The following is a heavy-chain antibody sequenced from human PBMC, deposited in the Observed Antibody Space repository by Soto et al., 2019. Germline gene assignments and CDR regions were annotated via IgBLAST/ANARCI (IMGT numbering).Heavy chain of an antibody. CDR2: INPNSGGT. V-gene: IGHV1-2*02. J-gene: IGHJ4*02. D-gene: IGHD1-26*01. CDR3: APRLWSVGATTQDY. Sequence: VASVKVSCKASGYTFTGYYMHWVRQAPGQGLEWMGWINPNSGGTNYAQKFQGRVTMTRNTSISTAYMELSSLRSEDTAVYYCAPRLWSVGATTQDYWGQGTLVTVYS. CDR1: GYTFTGYY.